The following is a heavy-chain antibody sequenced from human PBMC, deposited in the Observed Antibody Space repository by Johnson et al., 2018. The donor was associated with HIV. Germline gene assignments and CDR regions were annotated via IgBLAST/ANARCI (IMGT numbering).Heavy chain of an antibody. J-gene: IGHJ3*02. CDR3: ARSYASLRGWLRRPSDEFGAFDI. CDR1: GFTFSDYY. Sequence: QVQLVESGGGLVKPGGSLRLSCAASGFTFSDYYMSWIRQAPGKGLEWVSYISSSGSTIYYADSVKGRFTISRDNAKNSLYLQMNSLRAEDTAGYYCARSYASLRGWLRRPSDEFGAFDIWGQGTMVTVSS. CDR2: ISSSGSTI. V-gene: IGHV3-11*04. D-gene: IGHD5-12*01.